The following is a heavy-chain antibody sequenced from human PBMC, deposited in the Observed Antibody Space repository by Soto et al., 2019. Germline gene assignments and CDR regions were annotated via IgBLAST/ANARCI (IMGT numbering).Heavy chain of an antibody. Sequence: PSETLSLTCAVYGGSFSGYYWSWIRQPPGKGLEWIGEINHSGSTNYNPSLKSRVTISVDTSKNQFSLKLSSVTAADTAVYYCARGLKYSSSAGPNWFDPWGQGTLVTVSS. CDR1: GGSFSGYY. D-gene: IGHD6-6*01. V-gene: IGHV4-34*01. CDR2: INHSGST. CDR3: ARGLKYSSSAGPNWFDP. J-gene: IGHJ5*02.